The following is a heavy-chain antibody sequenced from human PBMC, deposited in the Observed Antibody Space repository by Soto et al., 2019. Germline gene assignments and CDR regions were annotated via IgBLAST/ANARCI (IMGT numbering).Heavy chain of an antibody. D-gene: IGHD3-16*01. CDR1: GFTFSSYT. V-gene: IGHV3-30-3*01. CDR2: ISYDGSNK. Sequence: ESGGGVVQPGRSLRLSCAASGFTFSSYTMHWVRQAPGKGLDWVAAISYDGSNKYYADSVKGRFTISRDNSKNTLYLQMNSLRAEDTAVYYCARDLWGRRGWFDPWGQGTLVTVSS. CDR3: ARDLWGRRGWFDP. J-gene: IGHJ5*02.